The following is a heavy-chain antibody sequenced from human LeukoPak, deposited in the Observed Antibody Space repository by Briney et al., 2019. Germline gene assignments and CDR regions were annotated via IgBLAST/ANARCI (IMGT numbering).Heavy chain of an antibody. CDR3: ARRDRYCSSTSCYGHRFDP. Sequence: SETLSLTCTVSGGSISSSSYYWGWIRQPPGKGLEWIGSIYYSGSTYYNPSLKSRLTMSVDTSKNQFSLKLSSVTAAGTAVYYCARRDRYCSSTSCYGHRFDPWGQGTLVTVSS. V-gene: IGHV4-39*01. CDR1: GGSISSSSYY. J-gene: IGHJ5*02. CDR2: IYYSGST. D-gene: IGHD2-2*01.